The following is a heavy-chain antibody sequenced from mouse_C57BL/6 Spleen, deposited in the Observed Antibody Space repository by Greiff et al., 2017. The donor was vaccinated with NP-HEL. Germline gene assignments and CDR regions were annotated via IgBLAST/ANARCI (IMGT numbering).Heavy chain of an antibody. CDR1: GYTFTSYG. Sequence: VQLQQSGAELARPGASVKLSCKASGYTFTSYGISWVKQRTGQGLEWIGEIYPRSGNTYYNEKFKGKATLTADKSSSTAYMELRSLTSEDSAVYFCARGDDYGSPYYYAMDYWGQGTSVTVSS. CDR3: ARGDDYGSPYYYAMDY. J-gene: IGHJ4*01. CDR2: IYPRSGNT. D-gene: IGHD1-1*01. V-gene: IGHV1-81*01.